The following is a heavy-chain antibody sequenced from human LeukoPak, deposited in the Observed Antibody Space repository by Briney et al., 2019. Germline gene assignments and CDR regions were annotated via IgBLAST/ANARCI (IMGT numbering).Heavy chain of an antibody. CDR2: IYTSGST. CDR1: GGSISSGSYY. CDR3: ARERFLDLFDY. D-gene: IGHD3-3*01. V-gene: IGHV4-61*02. Sequence: SETLSLTCTVSGGSISSGSYYWSWIRQPAGKGLEWIGRIYTSGSTNYNPSLKSRVTISVDTSKNQFSLKLSSVTAADTAVYYCARERFLDLFDYWGQGTLVTVSS. J-gene: IGHJ4*02.